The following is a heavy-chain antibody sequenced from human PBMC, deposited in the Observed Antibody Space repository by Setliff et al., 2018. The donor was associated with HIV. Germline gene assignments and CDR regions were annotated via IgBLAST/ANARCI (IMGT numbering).Heavy chain of an antibody. D-gene: IGHD6-13*01. CDR2: INVGNGNT. Sequence: ASVKVSCKASGYTFSNYVMQWVRQAPGQRLEWMGWINVGNGNTKYAQKVQGRVTMTTDTSTSTAYMELRSLRSDDTAVYYCAREVLGGSSWYRFYFDYWGRGTPVTVSS. J-gene: IGHJ4*02. CDR3: AREVLGGSSWYRFYFDY. CDR1: GYTFSNYV. V-gene: IGHV1-3*01.